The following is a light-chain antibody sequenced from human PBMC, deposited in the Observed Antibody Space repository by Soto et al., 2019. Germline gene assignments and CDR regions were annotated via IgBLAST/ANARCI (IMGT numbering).Light chain of an antibody. Sequence: QPALTQPASVPGSPGRSITISCPGTSSNVGGYNYVSWYQQHPAKAPKFMIYDASNRPSGVSNRFSGSKSGNTASLTISGLQAEDEADYYCCSYTNSNTRQIVFGTGTKLTVL. J-gene: IGLJ1*01. CDR2: DAS. CDR1: SSNVGGYNY. CDR3: CSYTNSNTRQIV. V-gene: IGLV2-14*01.